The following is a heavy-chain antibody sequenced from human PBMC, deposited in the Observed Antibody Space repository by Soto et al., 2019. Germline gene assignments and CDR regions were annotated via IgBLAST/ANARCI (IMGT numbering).Heavy chain of an antibody. Sequence: GESLKVWWKGAGYMFINYWSGWVRQMPGKGLEWMAITYPGGSDSRYSPSFQGQVTISADKSTSTVYLQWSSLKASDTAMYYCARQPDAFDIWGQGTMVTVSS. CDR2: TYPGGSDS. CDR1: GYMFINYW. J-gene: IGHJ3*02. V-gene: IGHV5-51*01. CDR3: ARQPDAFDI.